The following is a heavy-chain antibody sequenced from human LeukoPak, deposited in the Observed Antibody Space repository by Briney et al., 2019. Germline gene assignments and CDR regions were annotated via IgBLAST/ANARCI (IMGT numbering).Heavy chain of an antibody. CDR2: INHSGYT. J-gene: IGHJ4*02. D-gene: IGHD6-19*01. Sequence: SETLSLTCAVSGVAFSNYYWSWVRQSPRQGLEWIGEINHSGYTNYNPSLKSRLTMSIDTSKNQFSLLLTSVPAADAGVYYCTRAVAGHPDWGQGTLVTVSS. V-gene: IGHV4-34*01. CDR3: TRAVAGHPD. CDR1: GVAFSNYY.